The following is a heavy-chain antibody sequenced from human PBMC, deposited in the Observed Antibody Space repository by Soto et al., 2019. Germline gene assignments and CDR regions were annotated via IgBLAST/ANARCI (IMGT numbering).Heavy chain of an antibody. V-gene: IGHV1-69*01. CDR1: GGTFSSYA. CDR3: ARGRYYDFWSGYKGDAFDI. Sequence: QVQLVQSGAEVTKPGSSVQVSCKASGGTFSSYAISWVRQAPGQGLEWMGGIIPIFGTANYAQKFQGRVTITADESTSTAYMELSSLRSEDTAVYYCARGRYYDFWSGYKGDAFDIWGQGTMVTVSS. D-gene: IGHD3-3*01. CDR2: IIPIFGTA. J-gene: IGHJ3*02.